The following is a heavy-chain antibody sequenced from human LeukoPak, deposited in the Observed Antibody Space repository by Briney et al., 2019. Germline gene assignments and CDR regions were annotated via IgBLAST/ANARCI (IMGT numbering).Heavy chain of an antibody. CDR2: ISGSGGRT. CDR3: AKRRGAAAGSIDY. Sequence: HSGGSLRLSCAASGFTFSSYAMSWVRQAPGKGLEWVSAISGSGGRTYYADSVKGRFTISRDNPKNTLYLQMNSLRAEDTAVYYCAKRRGAAAGSIDYWGQGTLLTVSS. J-gene: IGHJ4*02. CDR1: GFTFSSYA. V-gene: IGHV3-23*01. D-gene: IGHD6-13*01.